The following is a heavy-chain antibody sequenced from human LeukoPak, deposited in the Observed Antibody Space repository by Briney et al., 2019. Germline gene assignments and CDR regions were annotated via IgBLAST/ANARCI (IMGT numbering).Heavy chain of an antibody. CDR2: ISSSGGTT. D-gene: IGHD6-19*01. CDR1: RFTFSTYA. J-gene: IGHJ4*02. V-gene: IGHV3-23*01. CDR3: AKDRNGWPTNFDS. Sequence: GGSLTLSCAASRFTFSTYAVNWVRQAPGKGLEWGSEISSSGGTTYYADSVKGRFSISRDNSKNTVYLQMNSLRAEDTAVYYCAKDRNGWPTNFDSWGQGTLVTVSA.